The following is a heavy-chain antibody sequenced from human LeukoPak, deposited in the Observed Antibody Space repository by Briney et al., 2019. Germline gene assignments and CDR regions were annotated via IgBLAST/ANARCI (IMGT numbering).Heavy chain of an antibody. CDR1: GSYW. D-gene: IGHD2/OR15-2a*01. Sequence: GGSLRPSCAASGSYWMHWVRQAPGKGLVWVSHSDGSWTSYADSVKGRFTISKDNAKNTVYLQMNNLRAEDTAVYYCVSFYEAYWGRGTLVTVSS. CDR2: SDGSWT. J-gene: IGHJ4*02. CDR3: VSFYEAY. V-gene: IGHV3-74*01.